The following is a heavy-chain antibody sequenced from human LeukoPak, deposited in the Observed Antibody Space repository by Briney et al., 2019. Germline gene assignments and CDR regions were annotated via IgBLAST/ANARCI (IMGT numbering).Heavy chain of an antibody. CDR3: AWGGSLHVDY. J-gene: IGHJ4*02. V-gene: IGHV1-69*04. CDR1: GGTFSKYG. Sequence: SVKVSCKASGGTFSKYGITWVRQAPGQGIEWMGRINPTHGIANYAQKFQDRVTITADKSTSTAYMELSSLRSEDTAVYYCAWGGSLHVDYWGQGTLVTVSS. CDR2: INPTHGIA. D-gene: IGHD3-16*01.